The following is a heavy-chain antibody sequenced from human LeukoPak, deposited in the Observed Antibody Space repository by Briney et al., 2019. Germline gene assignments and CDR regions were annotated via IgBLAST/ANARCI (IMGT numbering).Heavy chain of an antibody. Sequence: SMKVSCKASGGTFSSYAISWVRQAPGQGLEWMGRIIPILGIANYAQKFQGRVTITADKSTSTAYMELSSLRSEDTAVYYCASKVTMVRGVIGVWGQGTLVTVSS. CDR1: GGTFSSYA. D-gene: IGHD3-10*01. CDR3: ASKVTMVRGVIGV. CDR2: IIPILGIA. J-gene: IGHJ4*02. V-gene: IGHV1-69*04.